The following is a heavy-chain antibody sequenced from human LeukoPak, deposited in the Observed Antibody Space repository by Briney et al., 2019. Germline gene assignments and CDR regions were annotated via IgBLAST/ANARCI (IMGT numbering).Heavy chain of an antibody. J-gene: IGHJ5*02. CDR3: ARDQGPYYYDSSGSGFDP. CDR2: IIPIFGTA. V-gene: IGHV1-69*13. CDR1: GGTFISYA. Sequence: SVKVSCKASGGTFISYAISWVRQAPGQGLEWMGGIIPIFGTANYAQKFQGRVTITADESTSTAYMELRSLRSDDTAVYYCARDQGPYYYDSSGSGFDPWGQGTLVTVSS. D-gene: IGHD3-22*01.